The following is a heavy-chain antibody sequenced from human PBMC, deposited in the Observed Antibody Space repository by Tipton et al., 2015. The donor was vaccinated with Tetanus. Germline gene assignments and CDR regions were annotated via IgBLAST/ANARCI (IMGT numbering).Heavy chain of an antibody. D-gene: IGHD1-26*01. J-gene: IGHJ4*02. CDR2: IYYSGST. CDR3: ARDQARGARGWNYFDY. Sequence: TLSLTCTVSGGSITSGGYYRSWIRQHPGKGLEWIGDIYYSGSTYYNPSLKSRVTISVDTSKNQFSLKLNSVTAADTAVYYCARDQARGARGWNYFDYWGQGTLVTVSS. V-gene: IGHV4-31*03. CDR1: GGSITSGGYY.